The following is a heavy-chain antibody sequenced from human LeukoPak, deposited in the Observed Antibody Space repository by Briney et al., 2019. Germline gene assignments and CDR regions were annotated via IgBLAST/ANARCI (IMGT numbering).Heavy chain of an antibody. CDR1: GFTFSSYS. V-gene: IGHV3-48*02. CDR2: ITSTSSPI. Sequence: GGSLRLSCIASGFTFSSYSMNWVRQAPGKGLEWLSYITSTSSPIYYADSVQGRFIISRDNAKNSLSLQMNSLRDEDTAVYFCARESPWGELSIDYWGQGTLVTVSS. J-gene: IGHJ4*02. CDR3: ARESPWGELSIDY. D-gene: IGHD3-16*02.